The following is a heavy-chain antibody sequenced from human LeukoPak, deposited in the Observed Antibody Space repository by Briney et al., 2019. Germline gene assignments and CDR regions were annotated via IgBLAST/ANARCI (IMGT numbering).Heavy chain of an antibody. D-gene: IGHD3-16*01. CDR3: ARVRRGSLDAFDI. Sequence: GESLKISCKGSGYSFTSYWIGWVRQMPGKGLEWIGIIYPGDSDTRYSPSFQGQVTISADKSISTAYLQWSSLKASDTAMYYCARVRRGSLDAFDIWGPGTMVTVSA. CDR2: IYPGDSDT. V-gene: IGHV5-51*01. J-gene: IGHJ3*02. CDR1: GYSFTSYW.